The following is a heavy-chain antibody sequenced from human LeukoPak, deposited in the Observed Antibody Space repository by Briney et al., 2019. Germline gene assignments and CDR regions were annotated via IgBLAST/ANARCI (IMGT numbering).Heavy chain of an antibody. CDR3: ASDIQLRGVTIDLHDAFDI. V-gene: IGHV1-45*02. D-gene: IGHD4-17*01. J-gene: IGHJ3*02. Sequence: GASVKVSCKASGGTFSSYAISWVRQAPGQALEWMGWITPFNGNINYAQKFQDRVTITRDRSMSTAYMELSSLRSEDTAMYYCASDIQLRGVTIDLHDAFDIWGQGTMVTVSS. CDR1: GGTFSSYA. CDR2: ITPFNGNI.